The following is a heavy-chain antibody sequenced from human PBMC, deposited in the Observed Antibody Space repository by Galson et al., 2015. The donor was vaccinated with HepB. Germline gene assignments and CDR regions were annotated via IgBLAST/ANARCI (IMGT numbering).Heavy chain of an antibody. Sequence: CAISGDSVSSNSAAWNWIRQSPSRGLEWLGRTYYRSKWYNDYAVSVKSRITINPDTSKNQFSLQLNSVTPEDTAVYYCARDSDCSSTSCLAYYYYMDVWGKGTTVTVSS. D-gene: IGHD2-2*01. CDR1: GDSVSSNSAA. J-gene: IGHJ6*03. CDR2: TYYRSKWYN. CDR3: ARDSDCSSTSCLAYYYYMDV. V-gene: IGHV6-1*01.